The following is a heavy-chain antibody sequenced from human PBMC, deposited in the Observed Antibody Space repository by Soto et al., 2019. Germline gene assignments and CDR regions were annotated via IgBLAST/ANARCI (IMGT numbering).Heavy chain of an antibody. Sequence: SETVSLTCSVSGGSISGSYWSWIRQSPGKGLEWLGYVYYTGSTNYSPSLRSRVSISVDTSKNEFSLRLSSVTAADTAVYFCARSVAVPGAHIDYWGQGTQVTVSS. D-gene: IGHD6-19*01. CDR3: ARSVAVPGAHIDY. CDR1: GGSISGSY. J-gene: IGHJ4*02. V-gene: IGHV4-59*01. CDR2: VYYTGST.